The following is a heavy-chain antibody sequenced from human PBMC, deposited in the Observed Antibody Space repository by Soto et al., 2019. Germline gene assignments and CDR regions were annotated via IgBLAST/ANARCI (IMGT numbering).Heavy chain of an antibody. CDR3: ARGMTPPGVPAWYYFDS. CDR1: GASITGSSY. CDR2: FSLSGTT. J-gene: IGHJ4*02. Sequence: QVQLQESGPGLMKPSETLSLTCTVSGASITGSSYWSWIRQPAGKGLEWIGRFSLSGTTSYNPSLRSRVTMSADVSKNHFSLRLTSVTAADTALYYCARGMTPPGVPAWYYFDSWGQGTLVTVSS. D-gene: IGHD2-8*01. V-gene: IGHV4-4*07.